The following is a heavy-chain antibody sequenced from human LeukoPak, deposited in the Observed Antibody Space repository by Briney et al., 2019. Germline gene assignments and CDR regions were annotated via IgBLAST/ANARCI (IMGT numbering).Heavy chain of an antibody. Sequence: SETLSLTCTVSGGSISSSDHYWGWIRQPPGKGLEWIGSIYYSGSTYYNPSLKSRVTISVDTSKNQFSLKLSSVTAADTAVYYCARRIPSTSSSWYYAFDIWGQGTMVTVSS. D-gene: IGHD6-13*01. V-gene: IGHV4-39*01. J-gene: IGHJ3*02. CDR2: IYYSGST. CDR1: GGSISSSDHY. CDR3: ARRIPSTSSSWYYAFDI.